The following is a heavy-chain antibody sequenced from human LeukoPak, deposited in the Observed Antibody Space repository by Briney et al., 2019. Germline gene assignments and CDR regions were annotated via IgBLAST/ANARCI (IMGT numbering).Heavy chain of an antibody. D-gene: IGHD2-2*03. V-gene: IGHV4-61*02. Sequence: SQTLSLTCTVSGGSISSGSYYWSWIRQPAGKGLEWIGRIYTSGSTNYNPSLKSRVTISVDTSKNQFSLKLSSVTAADTAVYYCARVDKDAFDIWGQGTMVTVSS. CDR2: IYTSGST. CDR3: ARVDKDAFDI. J-gene: IGHJ3*02. CDR1: GGSISSGSYY.